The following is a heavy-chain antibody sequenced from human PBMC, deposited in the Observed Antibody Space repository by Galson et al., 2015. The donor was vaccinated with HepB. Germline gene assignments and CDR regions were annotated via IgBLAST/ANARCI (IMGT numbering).Heavy chain of an antibody. J-gene: IGHJ4*02. CDR2: ISYDGTDK. CDR1: GFTFSSYW. D-gene: IGHD1-1*01. Sequence: LRLSCAASGFTFSSYWMHWVRQGPGKGLEWVAIISYDGTDKKYADSVKGRFTISRDNSKNTLFLHLNSLRVDDTAVYYCAREENWNTWLYWGQGTPVTVSS. CDR3: AREENWNTWLY. V-gene: IGHV3-30*03.